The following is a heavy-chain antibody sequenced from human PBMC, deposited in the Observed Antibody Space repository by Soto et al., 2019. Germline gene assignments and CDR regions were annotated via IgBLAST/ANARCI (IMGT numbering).Heavy chain of an antibody. CDR2: INHRGNT. CDR3: ARQEVQQWLTKGCYGMDV. CDR1: GGPFSGYY. V-gene: IGHV4-34*01. D-gene: IGHD5-18*01. Sequence: SETLSLTCAVDGGPFSGYYWTWIHQPPGKGRGWIGEINHRGNTNYNPSLKSRVTISVDTSKNELSLKLTSVTAADTAFYYCARQEVQQWLTKGCYGMDVLDKGTTGTVSS. J-gene: IGHJ6*04.